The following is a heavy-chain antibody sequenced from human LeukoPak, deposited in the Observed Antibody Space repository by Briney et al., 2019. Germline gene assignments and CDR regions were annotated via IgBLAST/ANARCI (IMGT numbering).Heavy chain of an antibody. V-gene: IGHV3-74*01. CDR3: ASLDPFDY. J-gene: IGHJ4*02. CDR1: GFTFRSYE. CDR2: INSDGTKT. Sequence: GGSLRLSCAASGFTFRSYEMHWVRLTPGKGLTWVSRINSDGTKTDYADSVKGRFTISRDNGKNTLYLQMNSLRAEDTAIYYCASLDPFDYWGQGTLVTVSS.